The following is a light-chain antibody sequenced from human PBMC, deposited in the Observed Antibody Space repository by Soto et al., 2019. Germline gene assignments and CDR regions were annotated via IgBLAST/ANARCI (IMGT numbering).Light chain of an antibody. Sequence: IVLTQSPATLSLSPGERATLSCRASQSVNNYVAWYQHKPGQSTRLLIDDTTTRATAIPARFSGTGSGTDFVLTINSLGPEDFAVYYCQHRGNVGQGTRLEIK. J-gene: IGKJ5*01. CDR1: QSVNNY. V-gene: IGKV3-11*01. CDR3: QHRGN. CDR2: DTT.